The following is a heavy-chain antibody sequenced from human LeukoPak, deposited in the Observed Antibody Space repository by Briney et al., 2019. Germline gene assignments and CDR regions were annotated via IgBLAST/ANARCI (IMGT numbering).Heavy chain of an antibody. D-gene: IGHD4-17*01. Sequence: GGSLRLSCAASGFSLSGSAVHWVGQAPGKGLEWVGRIRSKLNKYVTAYGESMKGRVTVSRDDSENTAFLQMNSLKSEDTAVYYCARHDYGRIAFDIWGRGTVVTVSS. CDR3: ARHDYGRIAFDI. V-gene: IGHV3-73*01. CDR2: IRSKLNKYVT. CDR1: GFSLSGSA. J-gene: IGHJ3*02.